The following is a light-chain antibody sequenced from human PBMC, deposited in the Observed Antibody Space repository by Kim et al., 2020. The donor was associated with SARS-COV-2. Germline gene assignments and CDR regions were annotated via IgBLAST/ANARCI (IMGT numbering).Light chain of an antibody. V-gene: IGKV1-39*01. CDR3: QQTFSTQYS. CDR1: QSVSIN. Sequence: CAAVGDRVTIGCRATQSVSINLNWYQQRPGKAPRLLIYGASTLQSGVPSRFSGSGSGTGFTLTISSLQPEDFAIYYCQQTFSTQYSVGQGNKLEI. CDR2: GAS. J-gene: IGKJ2*03.